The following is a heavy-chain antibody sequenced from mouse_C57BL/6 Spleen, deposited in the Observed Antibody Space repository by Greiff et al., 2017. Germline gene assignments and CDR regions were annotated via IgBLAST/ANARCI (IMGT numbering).Heavy chain of an antibody. CDR2: INPSSGYT. CDR3: ARAEGPYYCGY. V-gene: IGHV1-7*01. D-gene: IGHD3-3*01. CDR1: GYTFTSYW. J-gene: IGHJ2*01. Sequence: VKLMESGAELAKPGASVKLSCKASGYTFTSYWMHWVKQRPGQGLEWIGYINPSSGYTKYNEKFKDKATSTADKSSSTADMQLSSLTYKDSAVYYCARAEGPYYCGYWGQGTTLTVSS.